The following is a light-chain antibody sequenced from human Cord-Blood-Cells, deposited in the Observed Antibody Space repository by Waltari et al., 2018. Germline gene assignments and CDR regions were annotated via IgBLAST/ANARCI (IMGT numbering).Light chain of an antibody. V-gene: IGLV1-40*01. Sequence: QSVLTQPPSVSGAPGQRVTISCTGSSSNIGAGYDVHWYQQLPGTAPKLLIYGSSNRPSGVPDRFSGSKSGTSASRAITWLQAEDEAYYYCQSYDSSLSGSVFGGGTKLTVL. CDR3: QSYDSSLSGSV. CDR1: SSNIGAGYD. CDR2: GSS. J-gene: IGLJ3*02.